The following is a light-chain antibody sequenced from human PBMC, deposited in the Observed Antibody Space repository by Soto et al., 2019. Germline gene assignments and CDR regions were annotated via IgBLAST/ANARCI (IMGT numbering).Light chain of an antibody. J-gene: IGLJ1*01. CDR1: TSDVGGYNY. V-gene: IGLV2-14*01. CDR3: YSYRSGSDLGV. Sequence: QSVLTQPASVSGSPGQSITISCTGTTSDVGGYNYVSWYQHHAGRAPKLLLFEVSNRPSGVSSRFSGSKSGNTASLTISGLQAEDEADYYCYSYRSGSDLGVFGTGTKLTVL. CDR2: EVS.